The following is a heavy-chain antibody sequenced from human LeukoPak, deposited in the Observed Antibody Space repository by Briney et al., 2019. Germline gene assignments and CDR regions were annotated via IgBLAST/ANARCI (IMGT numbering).Heavy chain of an antibody. CDR1: GFTFSDYY. CDR2: IDSSGSTL. Sequence: GGSLRLSCAASGFTFSDYYMSWLRQAPGRGLEWVSYIDSSGSTLYYADSVKGRFTISRDNAKNSLYLQMNSLRAEDTAVYYCARDKVWGYDSSGYYPIDYWGQGTLVTVSS. CDR3: ARDKVWGYDSSGYYPIDY. D-gene: IGHD3-22*01. J-gene: IGHJ4*02. V-gene: IGHV3-11*04.